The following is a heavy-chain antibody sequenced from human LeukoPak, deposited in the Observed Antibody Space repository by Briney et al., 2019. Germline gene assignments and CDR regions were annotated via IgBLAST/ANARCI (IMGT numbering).Heavy chain of an antibody. D-gene: IGHD5-18*01. CDR3: AKVREFRIQLFANSPHVGHSYYYYMDV. CDR2: IPYDGSKK. V-gene: IGHV3-30*02. J-gene: IGHJ6*03. Sequence: GGSLRLSCAASGFTFSSYGMHWVRQAPGKGLEWVAFIPYDGSKKSYADFVKGRFTISRDNSKNTLYLQMNSLRSEDTAVYYCAKVREFRIQLFANSPHVGHSYYYYMDVWGKGTTVTISS. CDR1: GFTFSSYG.